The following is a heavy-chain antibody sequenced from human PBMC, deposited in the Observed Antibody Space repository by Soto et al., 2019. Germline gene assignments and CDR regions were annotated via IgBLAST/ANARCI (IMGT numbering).Heavy chain of an antibody. Sequence: DVQLVESGGGLVQPGGSLRLSCAGSGFTFSTFDIHWVRQAPGKGLEWVSGIDTPSETFYAASVQGRFTISRQNAKNSVHLQMNSLRAEDTAFYYCARGRTFSYVSTPPQMFDPWGEGTLVTLST. D-gene: IGHD3-10*01. CDR2: IDTPSET. CDR3: ARGRTFSYVSTPPQMFDP. CDR1: GFTFSTFD. J-gene: IGHJ5*02. V-gene: IGHV3-13*01.